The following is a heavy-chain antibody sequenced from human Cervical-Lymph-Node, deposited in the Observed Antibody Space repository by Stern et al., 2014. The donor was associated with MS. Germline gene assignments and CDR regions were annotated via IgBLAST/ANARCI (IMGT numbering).Heavy chain of an antibody. CDR3: ARGFSSSWYGGRWFAP. CDR1: GGSISSYY. D-gene: IGHD6-13*01. Sequence: VQLVESGPGLVKPSETLSLTCTVSGGSISSYYWSWIRQPPGKGLEWIGYIYHSGGTNYNPSLASRVTISLDTSQNQVSLQLTSVTAADTAVYYCARGFSSSWYGGRWFAPWGQGTLVTVSA. CDR2: IYHSGGT. V-gene: IGHV4-59*08. J-gene: IGHJ5*02.